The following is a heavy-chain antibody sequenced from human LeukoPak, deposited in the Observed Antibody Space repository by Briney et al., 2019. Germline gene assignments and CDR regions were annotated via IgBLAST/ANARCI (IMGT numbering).Heavy chain of an antibody. CDR2: IYRTGST. CDR1: GYSVGSGYY. Sequence: SQTLSLTCAVSGYSVGSGYYCAWIRQPPGEGLGWIGNIYRTGSTYYNPSLRSRVTLSLDTSYNQLSLRLRSVTAADTATYFCARTYGDYGTTYYYYYMDVWGQGTTVTVSS. J-gene: IGHJ6*03. D-gene: IGHD4-17*01. CDR3: ARTYGDYGTTYYYYYMDV. V-gene: IGHV4-38-2*01.